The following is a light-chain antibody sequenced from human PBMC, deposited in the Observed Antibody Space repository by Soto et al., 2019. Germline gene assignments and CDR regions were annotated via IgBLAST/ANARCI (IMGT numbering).Light chain of an antibody. V-gene: IGKV1-5*03. CDR2: EAA. CDR3: QQYNTYWT. CDR1: QNINWY. Sequence: LSASVGDRVTITCRASQNINWYLAWYRQKPGKAPKLLISEAASLPRGVPSRFSGSGSGTEFTLTISSLQPDDFATYYCQQYNTYWTFGQGTKVDIK. J-gene: IGKJ1*01.